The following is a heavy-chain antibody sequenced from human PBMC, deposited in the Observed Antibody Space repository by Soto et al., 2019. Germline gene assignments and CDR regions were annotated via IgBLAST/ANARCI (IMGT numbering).Heavy chain of an antibody. CDR1: GFTFSSYA. Sequence: QVQLVESGGGVVQPGRSLRLSCAASGFTFSSYAMHWVRQAPGKGLEWVGVISYDGSNKYYADSVKGRFTISRDNSKNTLYLQMNSLRAEDTAVYYCARAGGDYNWGQGTLVTVSS. CDR2: ISYDGSNK. CDR3: ARAGGDYN. D-gene: IGHD2-21*02. V-gene: IGHV3-30-3*01. J-gene: IGHJ4*02.